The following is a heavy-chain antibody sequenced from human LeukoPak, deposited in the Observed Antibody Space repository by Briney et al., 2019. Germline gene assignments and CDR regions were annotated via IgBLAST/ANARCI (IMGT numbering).Heavy chain of an antibody. Sequence: GGSLRLSCAASGFTLSSYAMHWVRQAPGKGLEWVAVISYDGSNKYYADSVKGRFTISRDNSKNTLYLQMNSLRAEDTAVYYCARDRYCSGGSCYFDYYYYGMDVWGQGTTVTVSS. J-gene: IGHJ6*02. V-gene: IGHV3-30*04. CDR3: ARDRYCSGGSCYFDYYYYGMDV. CDR2: ISYDGSNK. CDR1: GFTLSSYA. D-gene: IGHD2-15*01.